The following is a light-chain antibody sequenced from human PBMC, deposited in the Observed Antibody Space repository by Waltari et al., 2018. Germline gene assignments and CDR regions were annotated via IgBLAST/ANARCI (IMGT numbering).Light chain of an antibody. CDR3: MQSLQNSVT. CDR1: QSLQHRNGYNY. J-gene: IGKJ5*01. V-gene: IGKV2-28*01. CDR2: FAS. Sequence: DILMTQSPVSLSVTPGEPASISCTSSQSLQHRNGYNYLVWYLQKPGLSPQLLIYFASYRASGGPDRFSGSGSVTDFTLRISRVEAEDVGVYYCMQSLQNSVTFGQGTRLEIK.